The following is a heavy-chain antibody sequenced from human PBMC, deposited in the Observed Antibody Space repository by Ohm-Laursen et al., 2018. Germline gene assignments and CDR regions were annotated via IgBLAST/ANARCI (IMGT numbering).Heavy chain of an antibody. CDR1: GFAFSSFA. J-gene: IGHJ3*02. CDR3: VRVLRGNDAFDI. CDR2: INSRSSYL. Sequence: GSLRLSCSASGFAFSSFAMNWVRQAPGKGLEWVSSINSRSSYLYYADSLKGRFIISRDNAKNSVYLQMNNLRVEDTAVYYCVRVLRGNDAFDIWGQGTMVTVSS. V-gene: IGHV3-21*01. D-gene: IGHD2-15*01.